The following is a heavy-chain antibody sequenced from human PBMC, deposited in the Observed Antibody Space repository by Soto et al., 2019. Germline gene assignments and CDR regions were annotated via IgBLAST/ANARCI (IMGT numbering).Heavy chain of an antibody. CDR1: GGSFSPNY. V-gene: IGHV4-59*12. CDR3: AKGGGPLSITMIVITNWFDP. D-gene: IGHD3-22*01. CDR2: IYYGGTT. Sequence: PSETLSLTCTLSGGSFSPNYWAWIRQPPGKGLEWIGYIYYGGTTSYNLSLKSRVTISVDKSMNQFSLKLTSVTAADTAVYYCAKGGGPLSITMIVITNWFDPWGQGTPVTVSS. J-gene: IGHJ5*02.